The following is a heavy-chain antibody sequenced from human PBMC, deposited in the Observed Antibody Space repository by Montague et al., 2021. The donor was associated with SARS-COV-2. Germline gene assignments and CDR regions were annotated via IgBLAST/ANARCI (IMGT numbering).Heavy chain of an antibody. V-gene: IGHV3-23*01. D-gene: IGHD1-26*01. J-gene: IGHJ4*02. CDR2: ISGRGDTT. Sequence: SLRLSCAASGFTYSDYAMTWVRQTPGKGLEWVSTISGRGDTTYYADSVKGRFTISRANSRDTPYLEMNSLRADDAAVYYCAKARGGTYYYFDYWGQGTLVTVSS. CDR1: GFTYSDYA. CDR3: AKARGGTYYYFDY.